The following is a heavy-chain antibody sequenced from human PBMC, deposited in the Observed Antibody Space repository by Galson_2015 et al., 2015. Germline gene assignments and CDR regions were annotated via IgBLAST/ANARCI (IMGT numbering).Heavy chain of an antibody. CDR2: IIPIFGTA. V-gene: IGHV1-69*13. J-gene: IGHJ4*02. Sequence: SVKVSCKASGGTFSSYAISWVRQAPGQGLEWMGGIIPIFGTANYAQKFQGRVTITADESTSTAYMELSSLRSEDTAVYYCARGVGRNYGGNTGWSTWGQGTLVTVSS. D-gene: IGHD4-23*01. CDR3: ARGVGRNYGGNTGWST. CDR1: GGTFSSYA.